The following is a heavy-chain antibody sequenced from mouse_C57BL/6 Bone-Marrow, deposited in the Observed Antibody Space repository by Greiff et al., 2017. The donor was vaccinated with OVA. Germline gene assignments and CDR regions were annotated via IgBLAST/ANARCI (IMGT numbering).Heavy chain of an antibody. CDR1: GYTFTSYG. V-gene: IGHV1-81*01. D-gene: IGHD1-1*01. CDR3: ARRLYYGSSYGWFAY. CDR2: IYPRSGNT. J-gene: IGHJ3*01. Sequence: VNLVESGAELARPGASVKLSCKASGYTFTSYGISWVKQRTGQGLEWIGEIYPRSGNTYYNEKFKGKATLTADKSSSTAYMELRSLTSEDSAVYSCARRLYYGSSYGWFAYWGQGTLVTVSA.